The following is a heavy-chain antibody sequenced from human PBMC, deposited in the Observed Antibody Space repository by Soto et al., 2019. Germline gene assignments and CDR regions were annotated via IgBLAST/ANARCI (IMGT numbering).Heavy chain of an antibody. D-gene: IGHD3-22*01. CDR3: ARNRKRTHYDSSAPFDY. V-gene: IGHV4-34*01. J-gene: IGHJ4*02. Sequence: QVQLQQWGAGLLKPSETLSLTCAVYGGSFSGYYWSWIRQPPGKGLEWIGEINHSGSTNYNPSLKSRVTISVDTSKNQSSLKLSSVTAADTAVYYCARNRKRTHYDSSAPFDYWGQGTLVTVSS. CDR2: INHSGST. CDR1: GGSFSGYY.